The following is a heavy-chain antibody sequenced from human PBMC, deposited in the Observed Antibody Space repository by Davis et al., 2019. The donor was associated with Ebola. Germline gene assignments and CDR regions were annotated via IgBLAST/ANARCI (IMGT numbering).Heavy chain of an antibody. V-gene: IGHV3-73*01. CDR1: GFTFSSYA. Sequence: GESLKISCAASGFTFSSYAMHWVRQASGKGLEWVGRIRSKANSYATAYAASVEGRFTISRDDSKNTAYLQMNSLKTEDTAVYYCTSAYGDWDYWGQGTLVTVSS. J-gene: IGHJ4*02. CDR2: IRSKANSYAT. D-gene: IGHD4-17*01. CDR3: TSAYGDWDY.